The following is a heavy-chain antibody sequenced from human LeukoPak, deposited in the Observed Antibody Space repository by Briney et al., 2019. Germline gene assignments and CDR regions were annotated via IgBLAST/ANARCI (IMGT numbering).Heavy chain of an antibody. Sequence: GGSLRLSCAASGFTFSSYWMSWVRQAPGKGLEWVANIKQDGSEKYYVDSVKGRFTISRDNAKNSLYLQMNSLRAEDTAVYYCARADKDDFWSGYYCAFDIWGQGTMVTVSS. CDR1: GFTFSSYW. D-gene: IGHD3-3*01. CDR2: IKQDGSEK. CDR3: ARADKDDFWSGYYCAFDI. V-gene: IGHV3-7*01. J-gene: IGHJ3*02.